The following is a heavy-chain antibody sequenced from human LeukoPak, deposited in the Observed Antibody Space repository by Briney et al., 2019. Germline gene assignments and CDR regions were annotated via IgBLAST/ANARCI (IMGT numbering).Heavy chain of an antibody. V-gene: IGHV4-4*07. D-gene: IGHD3-22*01. CDR1: GGSISSYY. CDR2: IYTSGST. J-gene: IGHJ4*02. Sequence: PSETLSLTCTVSGGSISSYYWSWIRQPAGKGLEWIGRIYTSGSTNHNPSLKTRVTMSVDTSKNQFSLKLSSVTAADTAVYYCARGPYYYDSSGNFDYWGQGTLVTVSS. CDR3: ARGPYYYDSSGNFDY.